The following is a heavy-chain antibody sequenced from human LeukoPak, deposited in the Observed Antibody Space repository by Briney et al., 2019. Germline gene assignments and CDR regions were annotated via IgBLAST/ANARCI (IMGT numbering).Heavy chain of an antibody. CDR3: ARALGGYCSSTSCVLPRPHFDP. CDR2: IYYIGST. J-gene: IGHJ5*02. Sequence: SETLSLTCTVPGGSISSYYWSWIRQPPGKGLEWIGYIYYIGSTNYNPSLKSRVTISVDTSKNQFSLKLSSVTAADTAVYYCARALGGYCSSTSCVLPRPHFDPWGQGTLVTVSS. D-gene: IGHD2-2*01. CDR1: GGSISSYY. V-gene: IGHV4-59*08.